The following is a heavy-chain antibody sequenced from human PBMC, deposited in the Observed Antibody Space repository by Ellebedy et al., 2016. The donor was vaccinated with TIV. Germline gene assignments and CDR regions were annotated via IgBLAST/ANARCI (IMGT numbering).Heavy chain of an antibody. D-gene: IGHD3-22*01. CDR1: GFTFSSYS. J-gene: IGHJ4*02. V-gene: IGHV3-48*04. Sequence: PGGSLRLSCAASGFTFSSYSMNWVRQAPGKGLEWVSYISSSSSTIYYADSVKGRFTISRDNAKNSLYLQMNSLRAEDTAVYYCVCGYYQYYFDYWGQGTLVTVSS. CDR2: ISSSSSTI. CDR3: VCGYYQYYFDY.